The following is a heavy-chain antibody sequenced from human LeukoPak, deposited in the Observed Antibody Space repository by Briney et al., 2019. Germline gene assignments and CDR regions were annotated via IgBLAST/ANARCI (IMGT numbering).Heavy chain of an antibody. D-gene: IGHD3-22*01. J-gene: IGHJ3*02. CDR2: INPNSGGT. CDR3: ARGYYDSSGYLDAFDI. CDR1: GYTFTVYD. V-gene: IGHV1-2*02. Sequence: ASVKVSCKASGYTFTVYDIHWVRQAPGQGLEWMGWINPNSGGTNYAQKFQGRVTMTRDTSIRTAYMELRSLRSDDTAAYYCARGYYDSSGYLDAFDIWGQGTMVTVSS.